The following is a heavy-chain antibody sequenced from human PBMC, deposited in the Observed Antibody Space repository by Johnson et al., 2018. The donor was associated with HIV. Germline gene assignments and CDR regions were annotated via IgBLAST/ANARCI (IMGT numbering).Heavy chain of an antibody. J-gene: IGHJ3*02. CDR1: GFTFSSYW. CDR2: ISYDGSNK. CDR3: ARGYNAAFDS. Sequence: QVQLVESGGGVVQPGGSLRLSCAASGFTFSSYWMSWVRQAPGKGLEWVAVISYDGSNKYYADSVKGRFTISRDNSKNTLYLQMNSLRADDTAVYYCARGYNAAFDSWGQGTMVTVSS. V-gene: IGHV3-30*19. D-gene: IGHD1-1*01.